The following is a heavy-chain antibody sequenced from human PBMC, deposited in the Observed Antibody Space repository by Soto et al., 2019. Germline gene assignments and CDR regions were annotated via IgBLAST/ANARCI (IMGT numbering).Heavy chain of an antibody. D-gene: IGHD6-19*01. J-gene: IGHJ4*02. CDR3: ARAYTWGVAVAGT. V-gene: IGHV1-8*01. CDR1: GYTFTSFD. CDR2: MNPNSGNT. Sequence: QVQLVQSGAEVKKPGASVKVSCKASGYTFTSFDINWVRQATGQGLEWMGWMNPNSGNTGYAQKFHSRVTMTRNTSIRTAYMELSSLRSKDTAVYYCARAYTWGVAVAGTWGQGTLVTVSS.